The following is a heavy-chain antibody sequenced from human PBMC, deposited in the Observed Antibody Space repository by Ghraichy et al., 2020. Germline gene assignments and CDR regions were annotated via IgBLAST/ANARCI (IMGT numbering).Heavy chain of an antibody. J-gene: IGHJ4*02. V-gene: IGHV3-33*01. Sequence: GGSLRLSCAASGFIFSTYGMHWVRQAPGKGLEWVAVIWYDGKNKYYADSVEGRFTVSRDNSRNILYLQMSSLRANDTAVYYCATDVGRGLGDTTGHGYWGQGTLVTVSS. CDR2: IWYDGKNK. CDR3: ATDVGRGLGDTTGHGY. D-gene: IGHD4-11*01. CDR1: GFIFSTYG.